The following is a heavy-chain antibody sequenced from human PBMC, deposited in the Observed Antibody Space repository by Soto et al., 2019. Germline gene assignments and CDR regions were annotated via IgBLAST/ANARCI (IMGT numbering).Heavy chain of an antibody. CDR2: ISYSSTYI. CDR1: GFTFSTSN. D-gene: IGHD2-15*01. CDR3: ARAYCSGGTCHLGFDY. Sequence: KPGGSLRLSCAASGFTFSTSNMHWVRQAPGKGLEWVSSISYSSTYIYYAASVKGRFTISRDNARNSLYLQMNSLTAEDTAVYYCARAYCSGGTCHLGFDYWGQGTRVTVSS. J-gene: IGHJ4*02. V-gene: IGHV3-21*06.